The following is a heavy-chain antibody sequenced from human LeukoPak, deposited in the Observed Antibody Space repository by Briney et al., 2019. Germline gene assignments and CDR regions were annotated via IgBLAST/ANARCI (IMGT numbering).Heavy chain of an antibody. CDR2: IYYSGST. V-gene: IGHV4-59*08. D-gene: IGHD3-22*01. Sequence: SETLSLTCTVSGGSISSYYWSWIRQPPGKGLEWIGYIYYSGSTNYNPSLKSRVTISVDTSKNQFSLKLSSVTAADTAVYYCARGALVRDSSGSSDYWGQGTLVTVSS. J-gene: IGHJ4*02. CDR1: GGSISSYY. CDR3: ARGALVRDSSGSSDY.